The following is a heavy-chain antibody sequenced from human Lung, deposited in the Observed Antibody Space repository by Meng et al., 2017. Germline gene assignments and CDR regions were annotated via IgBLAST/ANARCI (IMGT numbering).Heavy chain of an antibody. CDR1: GWSFSDYY. Sequence: QVQLRKWGERLFKPSETLSLPCVVSGWSFSDYYWRWIRQPPGKGLEWIGEINHSGSTNYNPSLESRATISVDTSQNNLSLKLSSVTAADSAVYYCARGPTTMAHDFGYWGQGTLVTVSS. D-gene: IGHD4-11*01. CDR3: ARGPTTMAHDFGY. V-gene: IGHV4-34*01. CDR2: INHSGST. J-gene: IGHJ4*02.